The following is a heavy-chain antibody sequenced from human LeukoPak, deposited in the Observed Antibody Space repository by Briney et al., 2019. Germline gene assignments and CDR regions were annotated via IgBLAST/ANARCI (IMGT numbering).Heavy chain of an antibody. Sequence: GGSLRLSCAASGFTFSSYGMHWVRQAPGKGLEWVAFIRYDGSNKYYAGSVKGRFTISRDNSKNTLYLQMNSLRAEDTAVYYCAKDTNNMVRGVIIGYYFDYWGQGTLVTVSS. D-gene: IGHD3-10*01. CDR3: AKDTNNMVRGVIIGYYFDY. CDR2: IRYDGSNK. J-gene: IGHJ4*02. V-gene: IGHV3-30*02. CDR1: GFTFSSYG.